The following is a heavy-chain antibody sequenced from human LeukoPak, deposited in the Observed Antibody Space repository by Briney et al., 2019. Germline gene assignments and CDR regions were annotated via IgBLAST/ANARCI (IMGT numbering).Heavy chain of an antibody. CDR1: GGSISSSSYY. CDR2: IYYSGST. Sequence: PSETLSLTCTVSGGSISSSSYYWGWIRQPPGKGLGWIGSIYYSGSTYYNPSLKSRVTISVDTSKNQFSLKLSSVTAADTAVYYCARQGSGSSPPYFDYWGQGTLVTVSS. V-gene: IGHV4-39*01. J-gene: IGHJ4*02. D-gene: IGHD6-13*01. CDR3: ARQGSGSSPPYFDY.